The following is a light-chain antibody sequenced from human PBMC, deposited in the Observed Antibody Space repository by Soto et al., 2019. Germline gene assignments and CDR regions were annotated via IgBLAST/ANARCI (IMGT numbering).Light chain of an antibody. J-gene: IGKJ5*01. CDR1: QSVGSY. Sequence: IRLKQSPATLSLSQGEGATLSCRASQSVGSYLAWYQQKLGQAPRLLIYDASKRATGIPARFSGSGSGTDFTLTINSLEPEDFAVYYCQRRNYWPITFGQGTRLE. CDR2: DAS. CDR3: QRRNYWPIT. V-gene: IGKV3-11*01.